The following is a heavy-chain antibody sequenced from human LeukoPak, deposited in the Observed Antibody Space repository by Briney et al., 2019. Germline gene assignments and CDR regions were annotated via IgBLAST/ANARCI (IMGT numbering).Heavy chain of an antibody. CDR1: GFTFSSYA. D-gene: IGHD6-13*01. CDR3: AKTRPLDSSSWSHGDY. V-gene: IGHV3-23*01. J-gene: IGHJ4*02. CDR2: ISGSGDST. Sequence: GRSLRLSCAASGFTFSSYAMSWVRRAPGKGLEWVSAISGSGDSTYYGDSVKGRFTISRDNSKNTLYLQMNSLRAEDTAVYYCAKTRPLDSSSWSHGDYWGQGTLVTVSS.